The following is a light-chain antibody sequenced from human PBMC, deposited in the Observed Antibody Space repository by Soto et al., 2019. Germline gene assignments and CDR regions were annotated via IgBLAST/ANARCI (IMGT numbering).Light chain of an antibody. CDR2: RAS. V-gene: IGKV3-15*01. CDR3: QQHNNWPLT. J-gene: IGKJ4*01. Sequence: EIVMTQSQATLSVSPGETATLSCRASQSVSDNLVWYQQKPGQAPRLLIYRASTRATGIPARFSGSGSGTEFTLTISSLQSEDFAVYYCQQHNNWPLTFGGGTKVEVK. CDR1: QSVSDN.